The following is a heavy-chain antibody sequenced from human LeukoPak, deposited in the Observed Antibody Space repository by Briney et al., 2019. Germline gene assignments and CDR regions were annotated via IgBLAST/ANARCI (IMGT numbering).Heavy chain of an antibody. J-gene: IGHJ1*01. CDR2: FDTGFST. CDR1: GFTFSTAS. CDR3: ARADCSSTSCYSYFQH. Sequence: GGSLRLSCAASGFTFSTASLHWVRPAPGRGLEWVSAFDTGFSTYYPDSLKGRFTISRDNSKNTLYLQMNSLRAEDTAVYYCARADCSSTSCYSYFQHWGQGTLVTVSS. D-gene: IGHD2-2*01. V-gene: IGHV3-23*01.